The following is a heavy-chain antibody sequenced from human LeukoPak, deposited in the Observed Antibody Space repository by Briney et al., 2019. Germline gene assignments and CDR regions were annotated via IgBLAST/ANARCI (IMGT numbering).Heavy chain of an antibody. J-gene: IGHJ4*02. CDR2: IVVGSGNT. V-gene: IGHV1-58*01. CDR3: AAGWGAATLGFDY. Sequence: SVTVSCKASGFTFTSSAVQWVRQARGQRLEWIGWIVVGSGNTNYAQKFQERVTITRDMSTSTAYMELSSLRSEDTAVYYCAAGWGAATLGFDYWGQGTLDTVSS. CDR1: GFTFTSSA. D-gene: IGHD2-15*01.